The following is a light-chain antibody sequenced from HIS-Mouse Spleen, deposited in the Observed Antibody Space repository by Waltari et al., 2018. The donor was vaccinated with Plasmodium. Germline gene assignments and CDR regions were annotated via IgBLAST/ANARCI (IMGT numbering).Light chain of an antibody. J-gene: IGLJ3*02. CDR1: ALPKKS. V-gene: IGLV3-10*01. CDR3: YSTDSSGNHRV. CDR2: EDS. Sequence: SYELTQPPSVSVSPGQPARTTCSGAALPKKSAYWYQQKSGQAPVRVIYEDSKRPSGIPERFSGSSSGTMATLTISGAQVEDEADYYCYSTDSSGNHRVFGGGTKLTVL.